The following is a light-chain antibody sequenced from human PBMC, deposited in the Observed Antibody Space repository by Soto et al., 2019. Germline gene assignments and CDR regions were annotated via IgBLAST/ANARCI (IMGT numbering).Light chain of an antibody. CDR1: QNINNY. J-gene: IGKJ5*01. CDR2: DAS. CDR3: QQYENLPT. V-gene: IGKV1-33*01. Sequence: DIQMSQSPSSMSASLGDLVSIXXQASQNINNYLNWYQQKPGRAPEVLIYDASNLEAGVPSRFRGSGSGTDFTFTISRLQPEDIATYYCQQYENLPTFGQGTRLEIK.